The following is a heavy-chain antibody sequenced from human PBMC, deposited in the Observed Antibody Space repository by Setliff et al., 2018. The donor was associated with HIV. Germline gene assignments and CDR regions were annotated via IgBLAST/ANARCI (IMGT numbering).Heavy chain of an antibody. J-gene: IGHJ5*02. V-gene: IGHV4-4*07. CDR1: DDPISSYS. D-gene: IGHD6-13*01. CDR2: IYASGST. CDR3: AAYRAGAHWFDP. Sequence: SETLSLTCYVTDDPISSYSWSWIRQPAGKGLAWIGRIYASGSTNYNPSLKSRVTMSIDTSKKQFSLKLNSVTAADTAVYYCAAYRAGAHWFDPWGQGTLVTVSS.